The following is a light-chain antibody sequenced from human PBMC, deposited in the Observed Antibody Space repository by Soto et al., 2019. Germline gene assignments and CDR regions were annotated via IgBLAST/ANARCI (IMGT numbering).Light chain of an antibody. V-gene: IGKV3D-15*01. Sequence: EIVMTQSPATLSVSPGERATLSCRASQSVSSNLAWYQQKPGQAPRLLIYGASSRATGIPDRFSGGGSGTDFTLTISRLEPEDFAVYYCQQYHNSPPTFGQGTKVDI. CDR1: QSVSSN. CDR2: GAS. CDR3: QQYHNSPPT. J-gene: IGKJ1*01.